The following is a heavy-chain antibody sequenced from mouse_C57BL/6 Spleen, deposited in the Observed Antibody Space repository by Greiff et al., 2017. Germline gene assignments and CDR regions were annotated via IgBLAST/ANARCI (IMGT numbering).Heavy chain of an antibody. J-gene: IGHJ2*01. CDR3: ARQGGSSPPSY. Sequence: VQLQQPGAELVMPGASVKLSCKASGYTFTSYWMHWVKQRPGQGLEWIGEIDPSDSYTNYNQKFKGKSTLTVDKSSSTAYMQLSSLTSEDSAVYYCARQGGSSPPSYWGQGTTLTVSS. CDR2: IDPSDSYT. V-gene: IGHV1-69*01. D-gene: IGHD1-1*01. CDR1: GYTFTSYW.